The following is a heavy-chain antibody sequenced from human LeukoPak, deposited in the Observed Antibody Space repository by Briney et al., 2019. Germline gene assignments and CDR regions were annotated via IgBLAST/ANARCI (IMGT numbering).Heavy chain of an antibody. J-gene: IGHJ4*02. V-gene: IGHV3-23*01. CDR2: ISSSGDT. CDR3: AKDAVGATAYYFDY. D-gene: IGHD1-26*01. CDR1: GFTFSSYA. Sequence: GGSLRLSCAASGFTFSSYAMSWVRQAPGKGLEWVSAISSSGDTYYAGSVRGRFTISRDNSKNTLYLQMDSLRAEDTAVYYCAKDAVGATAYYFDYWGQGTLVTVSS.